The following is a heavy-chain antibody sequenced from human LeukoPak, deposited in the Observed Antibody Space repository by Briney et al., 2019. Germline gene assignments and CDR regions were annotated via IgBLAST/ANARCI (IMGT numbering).Heavy chain of an antibody. V-gene: IGHV3-33*01. CDR2: IWHDGSHK. Sequence: GGSLRLSCAASGFAFNTYAMHWVRQAPGQGLEWVALIWHDGSHKFYSNSARGQFTISRDNSKNTVSLQMNNLRPEDTAVYYCAREIFGSGSYPYFWGQGTLVTVSS. D-gene: IGHD3-10*01. J-gene: IGHJ4*02. CDR3: AREIFGSGSYPYF. CDR1: GFAFNTYA.